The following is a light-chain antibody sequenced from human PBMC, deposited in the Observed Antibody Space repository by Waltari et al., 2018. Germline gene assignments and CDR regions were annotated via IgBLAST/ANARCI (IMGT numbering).Light chain of an antibody. J-gene: IGLJ3*02. CDR1: DSNIGAGYD. CDR2: GNT. Sequence: QSVLTQPPSVSGAPGQRVTIPCTGSDSNIGAGYDVHWYQQLPGTAPKLLIYGNTNRPSGVSDGFSGSKSGTSGALAITGVQAEDEAYYYCQSYDRSLTGSWVFGGGTKLTVL. V-gene: IGLV1-40*01. CDR3: QSYDRSLTGSWV.